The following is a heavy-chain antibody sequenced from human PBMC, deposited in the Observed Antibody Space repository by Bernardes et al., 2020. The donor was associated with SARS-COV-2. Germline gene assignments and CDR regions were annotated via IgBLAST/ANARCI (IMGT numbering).Heavy chain of an antibody. CDR1: GYTFTGYY. D-gene: IGHD3-22*01. J-gene: IGHJ4*02. CDR3: AREGYYDSTLDY. CDR2: INPNSSGT. V-gene: IGHV1-2*02. Sequence: ASVKVSCKASGYTFTGYYMHWVRQAPGQGLEWMGWINPNSSGTNYAQKFQGRVTMTRDTSISTAYMELSSLRSDDTAVYFCAREGYYDSTLDYWGQGTLVTVSS.